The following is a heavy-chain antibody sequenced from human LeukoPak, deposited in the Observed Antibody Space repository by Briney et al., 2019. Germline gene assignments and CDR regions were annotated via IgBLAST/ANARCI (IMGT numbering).Heavy chain of an antibody. J-gene: IGHJ6*04. CDR3: AREHYDILSRRGMDV. CDR2: MNTDGSST. CDR1: GFTFSAYW. Sequence: GGSLRLSCAVSGFTFSAYWMHWVRQAPGEGLVWVSRMNTDGSSTLYAVSVKSRFTISRDNAKNTLYLQMNSLRVEDTAVYYCAREHYDILSRRGMDVWGKGTTVTVSS. V-gene: IGHV3-74*03. D-gene: IGHD3-9*01.